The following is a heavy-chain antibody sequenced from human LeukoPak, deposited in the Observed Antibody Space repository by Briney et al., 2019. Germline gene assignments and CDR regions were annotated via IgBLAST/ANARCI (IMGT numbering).Heavy chain of an antibody. J-gene: IGHJ4*02. V-gene: IGHV4-59*01. D-gene: IGHD1-26*01. CDR1: GGSINSYY. Sequence: SETLSLTCTVSGGSINSYYWSWIRQPPGKGLEWIGYLYYTGSMNYNPSLKSRVTISVDTSKNQFSLKLTSVTAADTAVYYCARGFRGSYPFDYWGQGTLVTVSS. CDR2: LYYTGSM. CDR3: ARGFRGSYPFDY.